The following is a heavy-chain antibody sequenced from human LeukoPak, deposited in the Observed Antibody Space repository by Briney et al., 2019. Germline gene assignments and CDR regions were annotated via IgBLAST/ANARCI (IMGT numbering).Heavy chain of an antibody. CDR3: ARQTGSGLFILP. CDR2: IHYSGST. J-gene: IGHJ4*02. D-gene: IGHD3/OR15-3a*01. V-gene: IGHV4-39*01. CDR1: GGSISSYY. Sequence: SETLSLTCTVSGGSISSYYWGWIRQPPGKGLEWIGSIHYSGSTYYNPSLKSRVTISVDTPKNQFSLKLSSVTAADTAVYYCARQTGSGLFILPGGQGTLVTVSS.